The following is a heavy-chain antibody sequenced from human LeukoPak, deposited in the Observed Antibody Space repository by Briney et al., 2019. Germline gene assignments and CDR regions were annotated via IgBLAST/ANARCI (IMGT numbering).Heavy chain of an antibody. Sequence: GGSLRLSCAASGFTFTSYAMSWVRQAPGKGLEWVSAITGSGGTTYYADFVKGRFTISRDNSKNTLYLQMNGLRVEDTAVYYCAKSTGGSCYSGSGYWGQGTLVTVSS. CDR1: GFTFTSYA. CDR3: AKSTGGSCYSGSGY. CDR2: ITGSGGTT. V-gene: IGHV3-23*01. J-gene: IGHJ4*02. D-gene: IGHD2-15*01.